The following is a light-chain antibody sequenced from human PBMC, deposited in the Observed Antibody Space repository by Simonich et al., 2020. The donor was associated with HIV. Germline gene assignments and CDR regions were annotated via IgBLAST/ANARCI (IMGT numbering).Light chain of an antibody. V-gene: IGKV3-15*01. CDR2: GAS. CDR3: QQYNKWPYT. CDR1: QSISSN. J-gene: IGKJ2*01. Sequence: IVMTQSPATLSVSPGERATLSCRASQSISSNLAWYGQRPGQAPRLLIYGASTRATGIPARFSGSGSGTDFTLTIRSLQSEDFAVYYCQQYNKWPYTFGQGTKLEIK.